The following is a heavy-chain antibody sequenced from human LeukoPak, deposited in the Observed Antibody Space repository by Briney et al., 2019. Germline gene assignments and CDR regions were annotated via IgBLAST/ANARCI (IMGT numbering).Heavy chain of an antibody. J-gene: IGHJ4*02. CDR1: GGTFSSYA. Sequence: ASVKVSCKASGGTFSSYAISWVRQAPGQGLEWMGGIIPIFGTANFAQKFQGRVTITADKSTRTAYMELSRLRSDDTAVYYCARGGGFGELFDFDYWGQGTLVTVSS. CDR2: IIPIFGTA. CDR3: ARGGGFGELFDFDY. V-gene: IGHV1-69*06. D-gene: IGHD3-10*01.